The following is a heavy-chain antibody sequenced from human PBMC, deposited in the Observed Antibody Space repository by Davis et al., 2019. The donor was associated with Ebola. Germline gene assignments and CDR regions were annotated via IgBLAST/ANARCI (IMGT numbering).Heavy chain of an antibody. CDR1: GFTFSSYS. CDR3: ASSGSYLYYFDY. J-gene: IGHJ4*02. V-gene: IGHV3-21*01. Sequence: GESLKISCAASGFTFSSYSMNWVRQAPGKGLEWVSSISSSSSYIYYADSVKGRFTISRDNAKNSLYLQMNSLRAEDTAVYYCASSGSYLYYFDYWGQGTLVTVSS. D-gene: IGHD1-26*01. CDR2: ISSSSSYI.